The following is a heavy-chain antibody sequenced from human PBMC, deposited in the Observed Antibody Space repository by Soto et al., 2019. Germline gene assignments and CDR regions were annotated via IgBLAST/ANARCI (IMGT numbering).Heavy chain of an antibody. Sequence: QVQLVESGGGVVQPGRSLRLSCAVSGFTFSSYGMQWLRQAPGKALARVAVISYDGSTKYYADSVNGRFTISRDNSKNALYLQMNSLRAEDTAVYYCAKDQRYYGSASKPSNNCYYCGMDVWGQGTTVTVSS. J-gene: IGHJ6*02. CDR3: AKDQRYYGSASKPSNNCYYCGMDV. CDR2: ISYDGSTK. CDR1: GFTFSSYG. D-gene: IGHD3-10*01. V-gene: IGHV3-30*18.